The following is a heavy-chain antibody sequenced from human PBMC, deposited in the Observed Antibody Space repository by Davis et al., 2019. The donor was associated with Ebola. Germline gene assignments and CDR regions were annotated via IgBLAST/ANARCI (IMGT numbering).Heavy chain of an antibody. D-gene: IGHD6-13*01. Sequence: GSLRLSCAVSGGSISSINWWRWVRQPPGKGVERGGELYHSGSTNCNPSLKSRVTISVDKSKNKFSLTLSSVTAADTAVYYCARHISLAAAGTGFDYWVQGTLVTVSS. CDR2: LYHSGST. V-gene: IGHV4-4*02. CDR3: ARHISLAAAGTGFDY. J-gene: IGHJ4*02. CDR1: GGSISSINW.